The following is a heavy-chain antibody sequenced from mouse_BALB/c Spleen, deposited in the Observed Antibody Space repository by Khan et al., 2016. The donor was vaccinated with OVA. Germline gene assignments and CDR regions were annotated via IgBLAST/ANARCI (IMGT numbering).Heavy chain of an antibody. J-gene: IGHJ2*01. V-gene: IGHV14-1*02. D-gene: IGHD2-3*01. CDR2: FDPVNVNC. Sequence: VQLQQSGTEVVRPLALVMLSCTPSGFTLTDYYIHLVKQMPVQGLDGIGLFDPVNVNCIHDPKFQGTASITADTSSNTAYLRLSSLTSEDTAVYYCPTSIHLYIDYWGQGTPVTVSS. CDR3: PTSIHLYIDY. CDR1: GFTLTDYY.